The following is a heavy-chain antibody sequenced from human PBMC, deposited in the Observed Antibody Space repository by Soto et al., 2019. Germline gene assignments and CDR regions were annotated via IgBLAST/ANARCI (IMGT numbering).Heavy chain of an antibody. Sequence: QVQLVQSGAEVKKPGSSVKVSCKASGGTFSSYSINWVRQAPGQGLEWMGEIIPIFGTANYAQKFQGRVTITADESTSTAYTARRRLRSEDRAVYYCARDGGRHSGGIDYWGQGTLVPVSS. V-gene: IGHV1-69*01. CDR2: IIPIFGTA. J-gene: IGHJ4*02. CDR3: ARDGGRHSGGIDY. CDR1: GGTFSSYS. D-gene: IGHD2-15*01.